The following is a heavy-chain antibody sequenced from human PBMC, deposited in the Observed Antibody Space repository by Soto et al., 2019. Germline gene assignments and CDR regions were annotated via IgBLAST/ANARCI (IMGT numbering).Heavy chain of an antibody. CDR2: ISPNNGDT. D-gene: IGHD3-3*01. J-gene: IGHJ4*02. CDR3: ARGGSIFGGVKIPFEY. V-gene: IGHV1-2*02. Sequence: QVQLVQSGAEVKKPEASVKVSCKASGYTFTDHFLHWMRQAPGQRLEWMWWISPNNGDTHYAQRFQGRVTVTRDTSISTDYLELSRLTSDDTAVYYCARGGSIFGGVKIPFEYWGQGTLVAV. CDR1: GYTFTDHF.